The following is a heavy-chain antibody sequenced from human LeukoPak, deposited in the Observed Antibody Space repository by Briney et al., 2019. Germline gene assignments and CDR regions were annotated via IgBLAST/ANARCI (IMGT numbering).Heavy chain of an antibody. D-gene: IGHD6-13*01. CDR3: ARTTEAHSWRTRYYDYYMDV. CDR1: GGSISSYY. CDR2: IYYSGST. J-gene: IGHJ6*03. Sequence: SETLSLTCTVSGGSISSYYWSWIRQPPGKGLEWIGYIYYSGSTNYNPSLKSQVTISVDTSKNQFSLKLSSVTAADTAVYYCARTTEAHSWRTRYYDYYMDVWGKGTTVTVSS. V-gene: IGHV4-59*01.